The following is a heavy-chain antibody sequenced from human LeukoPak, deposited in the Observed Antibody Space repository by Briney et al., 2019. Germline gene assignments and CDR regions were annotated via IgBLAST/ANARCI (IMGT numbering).Heavy chain of an antibody. CDR3: SRSYYYDSSGYYY. Sequence: GGSLRLSCTASGYIFSLYSMNSVRQAPGKGLEWVSSISSSSSYIYYADSVKGRFTISRDNDKNSLYLQMNSLRAEDTTVYYCSRSYYYDSSGYYYWGQGTLVTVSS. V-gene: IGHV3-21*01. CDR1: GYIFSLYS. J-gene: IGHJ4*02. D-gene: IGHD3-22*01. CDR2: ISSSSSYI.